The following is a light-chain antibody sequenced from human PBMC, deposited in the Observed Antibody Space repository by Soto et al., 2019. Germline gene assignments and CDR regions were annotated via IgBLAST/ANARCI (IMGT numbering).Light chain of an antibody. Sequence: SYELTQPPSVSVSPGQTATLSCSGDKLGDKFACWCQQKPGQSPELVIYQDNKRPSGIPERFSGSNSGNTATLTIAETRAMDEADYFCQAWDSGNMVFGGGTKLTVL. CDR1: KLGDKF. CDR3: QAWDSGNMV. V-gene: IGLV3-1*01. J-gene: IGLJ3*02. CDR2: QDN.